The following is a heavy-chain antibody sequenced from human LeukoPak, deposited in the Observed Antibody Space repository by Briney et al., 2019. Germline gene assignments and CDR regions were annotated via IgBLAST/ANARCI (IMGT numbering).Heavy chain of an antibody. Sequence: PGGSLRLSCAASGFTFSSYEMNWVRQAPGKGLEWVSYISSSGSTIYYADSVKGRFTISRDNAKNSLYLQMNSLRAEDMAVYYCARDDRPYYYDSSGYYWGQGTLVTVSS. D-gene: IGHD3-22*01. CDR2: ISSSGSTI. V-gene: IGHV3-48*03. CDR1: GFTFSSYE. CDR3: ARDDRPYYYDSSGYY. J-gene: IGHJ4*02.